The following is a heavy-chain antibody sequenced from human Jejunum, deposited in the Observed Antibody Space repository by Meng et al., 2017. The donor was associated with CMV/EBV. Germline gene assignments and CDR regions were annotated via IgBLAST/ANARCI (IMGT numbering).Heavy chain of an antibody. CDR1: GLRFTNAW. V-gene: IGHV3-30*02. CDR2: IEYDGSDK. J-gene: IGHJ4*02. Sequence: VQLVESGGGLVVPGGSVTLSCAASGLRFTNAWMSWVRQAPGRGPEWVAFIEYDGSDKYYADSMKGRFTISRDNSKNTMYLQMTSLKAEDTALYYCAKDVDHWGQGTLVTVSS. CDR3: AKDVDH.